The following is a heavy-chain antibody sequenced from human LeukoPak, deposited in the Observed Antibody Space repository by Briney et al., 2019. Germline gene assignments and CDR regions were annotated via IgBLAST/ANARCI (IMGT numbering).Heavy chain of an antibody. CDR1: EYSFTSYW. CDR3: ARQEPPTQLRPFDV. J-gene: IGHJ3*01. Sequence: GESLKISCKGSEYSFTSYWIAWVRQMPGKGLEWMGIIYPADSGTRYSPTFQGHGSTSSDKSNNTAYLQWNSLKASDTAIYYCARQEPPTQLRPFDVWGQGTMVTVSS. D-gene: IGHD5-18*01. V-gene: IGHV5-51*01. CDR2: IYPADSGT.